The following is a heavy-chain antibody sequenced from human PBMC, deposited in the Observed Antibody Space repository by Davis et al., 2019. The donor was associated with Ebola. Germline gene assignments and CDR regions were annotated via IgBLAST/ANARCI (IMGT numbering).Heavy chain of an antibody. J-gene: IGHJ4*02. CDR1: GFTFSSYA. V-gene: IGHV3-23*01. CDR3: AKVGYNDFDH. D-gene: IGHD5-24*01. CDR2: ISGRGIST. Sequence: GESLKISCAASGFTFSSYAISWVRQAPGKGLQWVSAISGRGISTYYADSVKGRFTVSRDDASNSVYLQMNSLRPEDTAVYYCAKVGYNDFDHWGQGTLVTVSS.